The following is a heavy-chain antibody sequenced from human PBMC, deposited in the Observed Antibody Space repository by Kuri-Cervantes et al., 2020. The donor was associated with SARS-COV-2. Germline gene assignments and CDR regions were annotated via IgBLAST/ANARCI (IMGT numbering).Heavy chain of an antibody. CDR3: AKDYYDSSGYYYTSGDY. CDR1: GFTFSSYA. Sequence: GGSLRLSCAASGFTFSSYAVSWVRQAPGKGLEWVSAISGSGGSTYYADSVKGRFTISRDNSKNTLYLQMNSLRAEDTAVYYCAKDYYDSSGYYYTSGDYWGQGTLVTVSS. CDR2: ISGSGGST. D-gene: IGHD3-22*01. V-gene: IGHV3-23*01. J-gene: IGHJ4*02.